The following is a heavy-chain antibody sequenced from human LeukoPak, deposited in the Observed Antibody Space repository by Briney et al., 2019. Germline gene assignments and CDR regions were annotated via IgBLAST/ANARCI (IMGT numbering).Heavy chain of an antibody. Sequence: PGGSLRLSCAASRFTFSDYYMSWIRQAPGKGLEWVSYISSSGSTIYYADSVKGRFTISRDNAKNSLYLQMNSLRAEDTAVYYCARDATNYYDSSGYVLSAFDIWGQGTMVTVSS. J-gene: IGHJ3*02. CDR1: RFTFSDYY. CDR3: ARDATNYYDSSGYVLSAFDI. V-gene: IGHV3-11*01. CDR2: ISSSGSTI. D-gene: IGHD3-22*01.